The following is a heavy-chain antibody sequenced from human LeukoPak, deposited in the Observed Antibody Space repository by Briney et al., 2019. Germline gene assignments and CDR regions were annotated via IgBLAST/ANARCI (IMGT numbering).Heavy chain of an antibody. CDR1: GGSMTNYY. Sequence: SETLSLTCSVSGGSMTNYYWSWIRQPPGKGLEWIGYIYYSGSTNYNPSLKSRVTISVDTSKNQFSLKLSSVSAADTAVYYCARGGWSVDYWGRGTLVTVSS. D-gene: IGHD6-19*01. CDR3: ARGGWSVDY. J-gene: IGHJ4*02. V-gene: IGHV4-59*01. CDR2: IYYSGST.